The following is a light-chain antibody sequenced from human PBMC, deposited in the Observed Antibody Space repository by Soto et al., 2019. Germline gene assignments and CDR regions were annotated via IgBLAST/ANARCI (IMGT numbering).Light chain of an antibody. J-gene: IGKJ4*01. CDR3: QKYNRAPLT. CDR1: QGIGVY. Sequence: DIQMTQSPSSLSASLGDRVTITCRASQGIGVYLAWFQQKPGNAPKLLIYAASTLQSGVPSRFSGSGSGTDFTLTISSLQPEDVATYYFQKYNRAPLTFGGGTKVESK. V-gene: IGKV1-27*01. CDR2: AAS.